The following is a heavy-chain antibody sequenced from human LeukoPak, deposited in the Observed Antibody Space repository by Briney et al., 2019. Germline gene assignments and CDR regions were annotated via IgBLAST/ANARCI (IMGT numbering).Heavy chain of an antibody. J-gene: IGHJ3*02. D-gene: IGHD3-3*01. CDR3: AKEAQITIFGVVLPGAFDI. CDR2: ISGSGGST. Sequence: GGSLRLSCAASGFTFSSYAMSWVRRAPGKGLEWVSAISGSGGSTYYADSVKGRFTISRDNSKNTLYLQMNSLRAEDTAVYYCAKEAQITIFGVVLPGAFDIWGQGTMVTVSS. CDR1: GFTFSSYA. V-gene: IGHV3-23*01.